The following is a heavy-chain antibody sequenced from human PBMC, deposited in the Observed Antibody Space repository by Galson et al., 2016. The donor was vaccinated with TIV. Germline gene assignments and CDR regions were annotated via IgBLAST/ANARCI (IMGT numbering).Heavy chain of an antibody. D-gene: IGHD6-13*01. V-gene: IGHV3-11*01. Sequence: LRLSCAASGFRFSDYYMSWIRQAPGKGLEWVAHISSSETTYHTDAVKGRFTISRDNAKNSLILQMNSLRIEDTGVYYRARSLGISAADLDHWGQGTLVTVSS. CDR1: GFRFSDYY. CDR3: ARSLGISAADLDH. J-gene: IGHJ4*02. CDR2: ISSSETT.